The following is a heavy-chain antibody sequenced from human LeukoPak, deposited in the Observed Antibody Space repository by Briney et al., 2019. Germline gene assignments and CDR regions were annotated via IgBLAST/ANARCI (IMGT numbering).Heavy chain of an antibody. CDR3: LAVVTAIFHDAFDI. CDR1: GFTVNNNY. V-gene: IGHV3-53*05. CDR2: ISSGGST. Sequence: GGSLRLSCAASGFTVNNNYMNWVRQAPGKGLEWVSVISSGGSTYYADPVKGRFTISRDNSKNTLYLQMNSLRSEDTAVYYCLAVVTAIFHDAFDIWGQGTMVTVSS. D-gene: IGHD2-21*02. J-gene: IGHJ3*02.